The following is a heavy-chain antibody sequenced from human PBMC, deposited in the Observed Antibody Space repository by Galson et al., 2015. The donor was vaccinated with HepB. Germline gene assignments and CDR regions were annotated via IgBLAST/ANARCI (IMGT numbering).Heavy chain of an antibody. V-gene: IGHV3-21*01. CDR1: GFTFSSYS. CDR3: ARGGVTMVRGVITSYYGMDV. Sequence: SLRLSCAASGFTFSSYSMNWVRQAPGKGLEWVSSISSSSSYIYYADSVKGRFTISRDNAKNSLYLQMNSLRAEDTAVYYCARGGVTMVRGVITSYYGMDVWGQGTTVTVSS. CDR2: ISSSSSYI. D-gene: IGHD3-10*01. J-gene: IGHJ6*02.